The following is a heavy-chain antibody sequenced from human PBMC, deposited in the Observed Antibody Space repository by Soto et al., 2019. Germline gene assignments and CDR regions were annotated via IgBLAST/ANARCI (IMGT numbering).Heavy chain of an antibody. CDR2: INPNSGGT. V-gene: IGHV1-2*02. CDR1: GYTFTGYY. J-gene: IGHJ4*02. CDR3: ALRTGDVFSFDY. D-gene: IGHD3-16*01. Sequence: AASVKVSCKASGYTFTGYYMHWVRQAPGQGLEWMGWINPNSGGTNYAQKFQGRVTMTRDTSISTAYMELSRLRSDDTAVYYCALRTGDVFSFDYWGQGTLVTVSS.